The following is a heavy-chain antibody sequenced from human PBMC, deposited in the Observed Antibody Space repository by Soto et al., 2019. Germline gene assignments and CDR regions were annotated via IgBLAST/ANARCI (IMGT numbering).Heavy chain of an antibody. J-gene: IGHJ4*02. V-gene: IGHV3-23*01. D-gene: IGHD3-3*01. CDR1: GFPFSTYG. Sequence: PGGSLRLSCAASGFPFSTYGMSWVRPTPGRGLEWVSALSGSGTATYYADSVKGRFTISRDNSKNMLYLQMNSLRADDTAVYYCAKIDHYDFWSGYHTYFDYWGQGALVTVSS. CDR3: AKIDHYDFWSGYHTYFDY. CDR2: LSGSGTAT.